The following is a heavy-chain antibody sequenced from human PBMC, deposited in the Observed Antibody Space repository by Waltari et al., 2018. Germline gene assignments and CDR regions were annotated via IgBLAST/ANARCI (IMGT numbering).Heavy chain of an antibody. CDR2: INPNSGGT. Sequence: QVQLVQSGAEVKKPGASVKVSCKASGYTFTGYYMHWVRQAPGQGLEWRGWINPNSGGTNHAQKFQGRVTMTRDTTISTVYMGLRRPRSDDTAVYDGASGLLELRGYWDIDLWGRGTLVTVSS. CDR3: ASGLLELRGYWDIDL. J-gene: IGHJ2*01. CDR1: GYTFTGYY. D-gene: IGHD1-7*01. V-gene: IGHV1-2*02.